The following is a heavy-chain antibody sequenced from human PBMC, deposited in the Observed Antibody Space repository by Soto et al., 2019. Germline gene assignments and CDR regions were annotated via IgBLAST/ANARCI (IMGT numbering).Heavy chain of an antibody. D-gene: IGHD2-2*01. V-gene: IGHV3-30-3*01. CDR1: GFTFSSYA. Sequence: QVQLVESGGGVVQPGRSLRLSCAASGFTFSSYAMHWVRQAPGKGLEWVAVISYDGSNKNYAESVKGRFTISRDNSKNTPYLQMNSLRGEDTAVYNCARKTGLPAATPYVYYWGQGTLVTVSS. CDR2: ISYDGSNK. CDR3: ARKTGLPAATPYVYY. J-gene: IGHJ4*02.